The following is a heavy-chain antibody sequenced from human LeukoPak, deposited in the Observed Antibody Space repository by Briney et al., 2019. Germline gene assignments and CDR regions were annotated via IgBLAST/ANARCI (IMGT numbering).Heavy chain of an antibody. V-gene: IGHV3-21*01. D-gene: IGHD6-19*01. CDR1: GFTFSNYA. CDR2: ISSSSTYM. Sequence: GGSLRLSCAASGFTFSNYAMNWVRQAPGKGLEWVSSISSSSTYMYYADSVRGRFTISRDNAKNSLYLQMNSLRAEDTAVYYCARGPSVAADLGDYWGQGILVTVSS. J-gene: IGHJ4*02. CDR3: ARGPSVAADLGDY.